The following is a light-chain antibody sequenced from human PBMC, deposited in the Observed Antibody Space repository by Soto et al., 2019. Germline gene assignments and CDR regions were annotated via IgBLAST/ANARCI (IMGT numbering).Light chain of an antibody. CDR1: QSISGW. CDR2: ATS. J-gene: IGKJ5*01. V-gene: IGKV1-39*01. CDR3: QQTYTTPYT. Sequence: DIQITQSPSSLSSSVGDRVAITCLGSQSISGWLNWYQQKPGKAPKLLISATSILQSGVPSRFSGSGSGTDLTLTISSLQPEDFATYYCQQTYTTPYTFGQGTRLEIK.